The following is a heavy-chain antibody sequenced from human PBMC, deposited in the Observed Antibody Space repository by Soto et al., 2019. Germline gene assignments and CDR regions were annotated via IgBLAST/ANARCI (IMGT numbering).Heavy chain of an antibody. CDR1: GGSISSYY. V-gene: IGHV4-59*01. CDR2: IYYSGST. CDR3: ALIRSYFSISSCHHENWFAP. D-gene: IGHD2-2*01. Sequence: SETLSLTCTVSGGSISSYYWSWIRQPPGKGLEWIGYIYYSGSTNYNPSIKSRVTISVNTSKNQFSLKLCSVSASDTAVYFCALIRSYFSISSCHHENWFAPWVQGTPVTVSS. J-gene: IGHJ5*02.